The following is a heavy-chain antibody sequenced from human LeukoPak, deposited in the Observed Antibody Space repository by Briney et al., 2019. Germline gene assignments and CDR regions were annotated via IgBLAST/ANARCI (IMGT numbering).Heavy chain of an antibody. CDR2: IKQDGSER. CDR1: GFISSYR. J-gene: IGHJ4*02. D-gene: IGHD6-13*01. Sequence: PGGSLRLSCAASGFISSYRMTWVRQAPGKGLEWVANIKQDGSERYYVDSVKGRFTISRDNAKNSLYLQMDSLRAEDTAVYYCAILRTASDDYWGQGTLVTVSS. V-gene: IGHV3-7*01. CDR3: AILRTASDDY.